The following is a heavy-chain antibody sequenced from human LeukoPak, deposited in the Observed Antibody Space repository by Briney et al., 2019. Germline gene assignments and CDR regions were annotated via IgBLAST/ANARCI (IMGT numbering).Heavy chain of an antibody. D-gene: IGHD3-22*01. CDR2: IYYTGST. Sequence: SETLSLTCTVSGGSISDYYWSWIRQPPGRGLEWIGYIYYTGSTSYNPSLESRVIMSVDTSQNQFSLKLRSVTAADTAVYYCARHGYYYDSSGYESWFDPWDQGTLVTVSS. V-gene: IGHV4-59*08. J-gene: IGHJ5*02. CDR1: GGSISDYY. CDR3: ARHGYYYDSSGYESWFDP.